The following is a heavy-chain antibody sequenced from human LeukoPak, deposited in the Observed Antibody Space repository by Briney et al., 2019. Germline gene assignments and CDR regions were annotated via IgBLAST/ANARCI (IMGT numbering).Heavy chain of an antibody. J-gene: IGHJ1*01. Sequence: SETLSLTCTVSGGSISISSYYWSWIRQPPGKGLEWIGYIHYSGSTNYNPSLKSRVTISVDTSKNQFSLKLNSVTAADTAVYYCARVVQSTDSSGFYLPEYFQHWGQGTLVTVSS. D-gene: IGHD3-22*01. CDR2: IHYSGST. CDR3: ARVVQSTDSSGFYLPEYFQH. V-gene: IGHV4-61*05. CDR1: GGSISISSYY.